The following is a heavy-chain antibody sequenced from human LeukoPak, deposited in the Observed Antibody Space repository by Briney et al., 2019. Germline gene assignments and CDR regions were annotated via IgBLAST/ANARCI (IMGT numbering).Heavy chain of an antibody. D-gene: IGHD3-22*01. J-gene: IGHJ5*02. V-gene: IGHV4-39*01. CDR1: GGSISSSAYY. Sequence: PSETLSLTCTVSGGSISSSAYYWGWTRQPPGKGLEWIGSIYYSGNTYYNPSLKSRVTISVDTSKNQFSLKLSSVTAADTAVYYCARRDYDIGWFDPWGQGTLVTVSS. CDR3: ARRDYDIGWFDP. CDR2: IYYSGNT.